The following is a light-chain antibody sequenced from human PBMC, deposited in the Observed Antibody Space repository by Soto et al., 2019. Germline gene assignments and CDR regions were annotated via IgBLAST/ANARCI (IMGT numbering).Light chain of an antibody. CDR2: EVS. V-gene: IGLV2-14*01. Sequence: QSALTQPASVSGSPGQSITISRTGTSSDVGTYNYVSWYQHLPGKAPKLMIYEVSNRPSGVSNRFSGSKSGNTASLTISGLQAEDEADYYCSSYTSRSTVTFGGGTKLTVL. J-gene: IGLJ2*01. CDR1: SSDVGTYNY. CDR3: SSYTSRSTVT.